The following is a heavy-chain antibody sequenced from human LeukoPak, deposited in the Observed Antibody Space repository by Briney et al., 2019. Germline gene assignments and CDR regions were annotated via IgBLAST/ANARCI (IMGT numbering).Heavy chain of an antibody. J-gene: IGHJ3*02. D-gene: IGHD2-21*02. Sequence: GGSLRLSCAASEFTFSNYAMSWVRQAPGKGLEWVSGISASGSSTYSADSAKGRFTISRDNSKNTLYLQMNSLRAEDTAVYYCAKAPRMVTNDAFDIWGQGTMVTVSS. CDR1: EFTFSNYA. V-gene: IGHV3-23*01. CDR2: ISASGSST. CDR3: AKAPRMVTNDAFDI.